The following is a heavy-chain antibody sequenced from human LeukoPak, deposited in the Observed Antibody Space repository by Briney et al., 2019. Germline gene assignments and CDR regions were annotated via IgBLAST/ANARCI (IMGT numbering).Heavy chain of an antibody. CDR1: GITFDGYV. D-gene: IGHD3-16*01. CDR2: ITGYGDST. J-gene: IGHJ5*02. Sequence: GGSLRLSCTASGITFDGYVMSWVRQAPGKGLEWVSSITGYGDSTYYADSVKGRFTISRDNSKNTLSLQMNSLRVDDTAVYYCAKGGRGMNWFDPWGQGTLVTISS. V-gene: IGHV3-23*01. CDR3: AKGGRGMNWFDP.